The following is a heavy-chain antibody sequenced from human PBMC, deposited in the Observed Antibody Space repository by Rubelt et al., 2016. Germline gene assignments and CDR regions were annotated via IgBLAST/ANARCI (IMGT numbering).Heavy chain of an antibody. Sequence: QVQLVQSGAEVKKPGASVKVSCKASGYTFTSYAMHWVRQAPGQRLEWMGWINAGNGNTKYSQKCQGRVTITRDTSASTAYMELSSLRSEDTAVYYCARDPGPRGNDYWGQGTLVTVSS. D-gene: IGHD3-10*01. CDR2: INAGNGNT. CDR1: GYTFTSYA. V-gene: IGHV1-3*01. J-gene: IGHJ4*02. CDR3: ARDPGPRGNDY.